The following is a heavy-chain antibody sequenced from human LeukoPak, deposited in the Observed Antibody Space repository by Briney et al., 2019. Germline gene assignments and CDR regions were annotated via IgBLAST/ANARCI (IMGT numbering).Heavy chain of an antibody. Sequence: SETLSLTCAVSGYSISSGYYWGWIRQPPGKGLEWIGIIYNSGSTYYNPSLKSRVTISVDKSKNQFSLKLSSVTAAHMAVYYCARQYYYDSSGSTFDPWGQGTLVTVSS. CDR1: GYSISSGYY. V-gene: IGHV4-38-2*01. CDR3: ARQYYYDSSGSTFDP. CDR2: IYNSGST. J-gene: IGHJ5*02. D-gene: IGHD3-22*01.